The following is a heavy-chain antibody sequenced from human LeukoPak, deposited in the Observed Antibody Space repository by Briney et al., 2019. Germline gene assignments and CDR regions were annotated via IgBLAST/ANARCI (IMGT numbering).Heavy chain of an antibody. V-gene: IGHV4-34*01. CDR1: GGSFSGYY. CDR2: INHSGST. D-gene: IGHD3-3*01. CDR3: ARRRITIFGGTAFDI. Sequence: SETLSLTCAVYGGSFSGYYWSWIRQPPGKGLEWIGEINHSGSTNYNPSFKSRVTISVDTSKNQFSLKLSSVTAADTAVYYCARRRITIFGGTAFDIWGQGTMVTVSS. J-gene: IGHJ3*02.